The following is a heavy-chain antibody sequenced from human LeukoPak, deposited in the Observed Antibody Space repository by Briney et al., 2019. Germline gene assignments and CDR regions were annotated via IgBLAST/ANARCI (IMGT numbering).Heavy chain of an antibody. CDR3: ASGSSSWRINY. CDR1: GYTFNNYY. V-gene: IGHV1-2*02. D-gene: IGHD6-13*01. CDR2: IIPNSGGT. Sequence: ASVKVSCKASGYTFNNYYMHWVRQAPGQGLEWMGWIIPNSGGTNYAQKFQGRVTMTRDTSISTAYMDLSRLRSDDTAVYYCASGSSSWRINYWGQGTLVTVSS. J-gene: IGHJ4*02.